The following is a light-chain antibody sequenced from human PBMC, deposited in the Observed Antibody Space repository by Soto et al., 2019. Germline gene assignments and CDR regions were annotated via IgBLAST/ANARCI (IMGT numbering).Light chain of an antibody. J-gene: IGKJ2*01. CDR1: QSVSSTY. Sequence: EIVLTQSPGTLSLSPGERATLSCRASQSVSSTYLAWYQQNPGQAPRLLIYGASSRATGIPDRFSGSGSGMDFTLTISRLEPEDFAVYFCQQYGSSSYTCGQGTKLEIK. CDR3: QQYGSSSYT. CDR2: GAS. V-gene: IGKV3-20*01.